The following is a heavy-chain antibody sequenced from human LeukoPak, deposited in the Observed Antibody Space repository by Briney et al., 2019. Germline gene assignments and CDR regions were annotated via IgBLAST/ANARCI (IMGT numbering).Heavy chain of an antibody. CDR2: IYYSGST. D-gene: IGHD6-19*01. Sequence: PSETLSLTCTVSGGSISSSSYYWGWIRQPPGKGLEWIGSIYYSGSTYYNPSLKSRVTISVDTSKNQFSLKLSSVTAADTAVYYCARSYSSGWYFLGSYLDTVAFDIWGQGTMVTVSS. CDR1: GGSISSSSYY. J-gene: IGHJ3*02. CDR3: ARSYSSGWYFLGSYLDTVAFDI. V-gene: IGHV4-39*01.